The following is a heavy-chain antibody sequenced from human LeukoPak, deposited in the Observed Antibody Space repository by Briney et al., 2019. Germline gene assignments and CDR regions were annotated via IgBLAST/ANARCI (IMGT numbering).Heavy chain of an antibody. CDR2: IYYSGST. J-gene: IGHJ4*02. CDR1: GGSISSGDYY. CDR3: ARARYSSSPLFDY. Sequence: PSETLSLTCTVSGGSISSGDYYWSWIRQPPGKGLEWIGYIYYSGSTYYNPSLKSRVTISVDTSKNQFSLKLSSVTAADTAVYYCARARYSSSPLFDYWGQGTLVTVSS. V-gene: IGHV4-30-4*08. D-gene: IGHD6-6*01.